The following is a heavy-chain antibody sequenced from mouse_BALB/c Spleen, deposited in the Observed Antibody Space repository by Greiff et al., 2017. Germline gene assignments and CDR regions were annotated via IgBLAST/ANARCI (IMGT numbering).Heavy chain of an antibody. CDR2: ISYDGSN. CDR1: GYSITSGYY. D-gene: IGHD2-4*01. CDR3: AREGDYAAWFAY. J-gene: IGHJ3*01. Sequence: VQLKESGPGLVKPSQSLSLTCSVTGYSITSGYYWNWIRQFPGNKLEWMGYISYDGSNNYNPSLKNRISITRDTSKNQFFLKLNSVTTEDTATYYCAREGDYAAWFAYWGQGTLVTVSA. V-gene: IGHV3-6*02.